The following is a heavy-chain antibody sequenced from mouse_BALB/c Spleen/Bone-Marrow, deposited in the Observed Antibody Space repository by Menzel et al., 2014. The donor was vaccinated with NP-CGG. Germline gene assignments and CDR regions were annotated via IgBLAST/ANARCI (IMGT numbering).Heavy chain of an antibody. J-gene: IGHJ2*01. CDR1: GYAFSSSW. D-gene: IGHD1-1*01. CDR2: IYPGDGDT. V-gene: IGHV1-82*01. CDR3: ARLLGYYFDY. Sequence: QVQLQQSGPELVKPGASVKISCKASGYAFSSSWMNWVKQRPGQGLEWIGRIYPGDGDTNYNGKFEGKATLTADKSSSTAYMQLSSLTSVDSAVYFCARLLGYYFDYWGQGTTLTVSS.